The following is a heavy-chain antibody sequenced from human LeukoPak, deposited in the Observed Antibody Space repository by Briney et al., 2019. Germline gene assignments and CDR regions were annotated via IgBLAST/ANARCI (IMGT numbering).Heavy chain of an antibody. CDR3: ARAAESSSTSFVRGDFDY. CDR2: INPSGGST. Sequence: ASVKVSCKASGYTFTSYYMHWVRQAPGQGLEWMGIINPSGGSTSYAQKFQGRVTMTGDTSTSTVYMELSSLRSEDTAVYYCARAAESSSTSFVRGDFDYWGQGTLVTVSS. V-gene: IGHV1-46*03. D-gene: IGHD2-2*01. J-gene: IGHJ4*02. CDR1: GYTFTSYY.